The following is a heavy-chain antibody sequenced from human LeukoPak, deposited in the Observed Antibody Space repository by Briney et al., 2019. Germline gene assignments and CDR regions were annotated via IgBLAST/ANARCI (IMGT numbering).Heavy chain of an antibody. V-gene: IGHV1-69*06. CDR2: IIPIFGTA. D-gene: IGHD6-19*01. Sequence: SVKVSCKASGGTFSSYAISWVRQAPGQGREWMGGIIPIFGTANYAQKFQGRVTITADKSTSTAYMELSSLRSEDTAVYYCARDGSSGWYDYYYGMDVWGKGTTVTVSS. CDR3: ARDGSSGWYDYYYGMDV. CDR1: GGTFSSYA. J-gene: IGHJ6*04.